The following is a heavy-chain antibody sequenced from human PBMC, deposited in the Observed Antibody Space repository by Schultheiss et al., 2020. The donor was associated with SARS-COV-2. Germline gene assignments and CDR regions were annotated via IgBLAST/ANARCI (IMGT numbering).Heavy chain of an antibody. D-gene: IGHD2-21*02. CDR1: GGSFSGYY. J-gene: IGHJ4*02. V-gene: IGHV3-30*18. CDR2: IWYDGSNK. Sequence: LSLTCAVYGGSFSGYYWSWIRQAPGKGLEWVAVIWYDGSNKYYADSVKGRFTISRDNSKNTLYLQMNSLRAEDTAVYYCAKSGPRIVVVTAIDYWGQGTLVTVSS. CDR3: AKSGPRIVVVTAIDY.